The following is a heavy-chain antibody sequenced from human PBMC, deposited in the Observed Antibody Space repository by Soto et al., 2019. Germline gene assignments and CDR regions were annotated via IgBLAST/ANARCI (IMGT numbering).Heavy chain of an antibody. CDR1: GYTFSHYC. Sequence: EVQLLQSGAEVKKPGESLKISCKGSGYTFSHYCIGWVRQMPGKGLEWMASIYPGDSDTGYSLPFQGQVTISADKSIRPAYLQWSSLKDSDTAMYYCARSRVAGRHYPPIDYWGQGTLVTVSS. CDR3: ARSRVAGRHYPPIDY. D-gene: IGHD6-19*01. CDR2: IYPGDSDT. J-gene: IGHJ4*02. V-gene: IGHV5-51*01.